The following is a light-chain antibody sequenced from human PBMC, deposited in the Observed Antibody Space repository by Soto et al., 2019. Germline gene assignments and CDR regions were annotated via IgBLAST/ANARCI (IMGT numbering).Light chain of an antibody. Sequence: IVMKQSPATLLLSYGERATLSCRASQSVSSSYLSWSQQKPGQAPRLLIYGASTRATGIPARFSGGGSGTEFTLTISSLQSEDFAVYYCQQDNNWPITFGQGTRLEIK. CDR1: QSVSSSY. CDR3: QQDNNWPIT. J-gene: IGKJ5*01. CDR2: GAS. V-gene: IGKV3D-7*01.